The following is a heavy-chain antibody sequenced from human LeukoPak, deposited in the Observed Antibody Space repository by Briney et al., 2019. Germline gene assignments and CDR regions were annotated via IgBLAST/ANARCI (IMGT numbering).Heavy chain of an antibody. D-gene: IGHD1-20*01. Sequence: PSETLSLTCTVSGGSISISSYYWGWIRQPPGKGLEWIGSIYYSGSTYYNPSLKSRVTISVDTSKNQFSLKLSSVTAADTAVYYCARRVTGTETLDYWGQGTLVSVCS. CDR1: GGSISISSYY. J-gene: IGHJ4*02. V-gene: IGHV4-39*01. CDR3: ARRVTGTETLDY. CDR2: IYYSGST.